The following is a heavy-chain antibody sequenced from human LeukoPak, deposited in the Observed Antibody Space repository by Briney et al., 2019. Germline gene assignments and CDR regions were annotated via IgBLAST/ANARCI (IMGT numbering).Heavy chain of an antibody. CDR1: GGSISSSSYY. V-gene: IGHV4-39*01. J-gene: IGHJ4*02. CDR3: ARLYYDSSGYFQICYFDY. Sequence: SETLSLTCTVSGGSISSSSYYWGWIRQPPGKGLEWIGSIYYSGSTYYNLSLKSRVTISVDTSKNQFSLNLSSVTAADAAVYYCARLYYDSSGYFQICYFDYWGQGTLVTASS. D-gene: IGHD3-22*01. CDR2: IYYSGST.